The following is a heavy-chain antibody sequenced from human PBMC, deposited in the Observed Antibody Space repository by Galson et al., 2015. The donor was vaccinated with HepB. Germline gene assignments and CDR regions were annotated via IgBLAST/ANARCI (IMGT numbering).Heavy chain of an antibody. V-gene: IGHV3-74*01. CDR2: INSDGSSV. J-gene: IGHJ4*02. D-gene: IGHD5-24*01. CDR1: GFTFSNYW. CDR3: VRDTVEMATYFDY. Sequence: SLRLSCATSGFTFSNYWMHWVRQAPGKGLVWVSRINSDGSSVIYADSVKGRFTISRDNAKNTLYLQMNSLRAEDTALYYCVRDTVEMATYFDYWGQGTLVTVSS.